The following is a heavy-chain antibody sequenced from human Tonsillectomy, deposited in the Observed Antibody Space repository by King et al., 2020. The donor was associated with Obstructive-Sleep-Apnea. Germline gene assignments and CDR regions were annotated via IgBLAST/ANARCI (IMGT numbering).Heavy chain of an antibody. CDR1: GYTFTSYD. V-gene: IGHV1-8*01. CDR3: ARGQPTVVGSFDP. J-gene: IGHJ5*02. D-gene: IGHD4-23*01. Sequence: QLVQSGAEVKKPGASVKVSCKASGYTFTSYDINWVRQATGQGLEWMGWMNPISGNTGYAQKFQGRVTMTMSTSIGTAYRELSSLRSEDTAVYYCARGQPTVVGSFDPWGQGTLVTVSS. CDR2: MNPISGNT.